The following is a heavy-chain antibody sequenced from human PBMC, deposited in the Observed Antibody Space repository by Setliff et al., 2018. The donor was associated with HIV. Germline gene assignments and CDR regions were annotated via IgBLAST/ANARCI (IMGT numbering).Heavy chain of an antibody. CDR1: GHSISSDYY. CDR3: ARLSGGMVPNY. CDR2: IYHRGTT. Sequence: PSETLSLTCAVSGHSISSDYYWGWIRQPPGKGLEWIGSIYHRGTTYDNPSLKSRVTISVDPSKNQILLRLSSVTAADTAVYYCARLSGGMVPNYWGQGTLVTVSS. J-gene: IGHJ4*02. V-gene: IGHV4-38-2*01. D-gene: IGHD3-10*01.